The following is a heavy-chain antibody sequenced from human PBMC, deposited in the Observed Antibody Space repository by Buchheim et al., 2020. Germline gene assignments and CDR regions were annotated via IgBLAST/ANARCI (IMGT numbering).Heavy chain of an antibody. V-gene: IGHV1-46*01. CDR1: GYTFTSYY. Sequence: QVQLVQSGAEVKKPGASVKVSCKASGYTFTSYYMHWVRQAPGQGLEWMGIINTSGGSTSYAQKFQGRVTMTRDTSTSPVYMELSSLRSEDTAVYYCARGVAVAGDGAEVVSPFDYWGQGTL. CDR3: ARGVAVAGDGAEVVSPFDY. CDR2: INTSGGST. J-gene: IGHJ4*02. D-gene: IGHD6-19*01.